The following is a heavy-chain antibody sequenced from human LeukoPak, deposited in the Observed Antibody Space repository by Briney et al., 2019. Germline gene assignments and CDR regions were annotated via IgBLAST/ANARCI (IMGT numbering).Heavy chain of an antibody. CDR1: GYYFTNYW. V-gene: IGHV5-51*01. Sequence: PGESLKISCKGSGYYFTNYWIAWVRQMPGKGLEWMGIIYPGDSDIRYSPSFQGQVTISADKSITTAYLQWDSLKASDTAMYYCARHPWGIKVADYWGQGTLVTVSS. J-gene: IGHJ4*02. CDR2: IYPGDSDI. CDR3: ARHPWGIKVADY. D-gene: IGHD3-16*01.